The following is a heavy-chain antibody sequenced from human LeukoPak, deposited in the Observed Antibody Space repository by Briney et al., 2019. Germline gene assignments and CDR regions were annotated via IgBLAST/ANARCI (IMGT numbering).Heavy chain of an antibody. V-gene: IGHV3-21*01. J-gene: IGHJ4*02. D-gene: IGHD6-13*01. CDR1: GFTYSSYA. Sequence: GWSLRLSCAASGFTYSSYAMNWVRRAAGKGLEWGSSISSRSSYINYADSVKGRFTISRDNAKHSLYLQMNSLRAEDTAVYYCARAPVEAVGTSHFDYWGQGTLVSVSS. CDR3: ARAPVEAVGTSHFDY. CDR2: ISSRSSYI.